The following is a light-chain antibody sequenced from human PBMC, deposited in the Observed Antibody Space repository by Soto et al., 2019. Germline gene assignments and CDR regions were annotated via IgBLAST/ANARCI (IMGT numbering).Light chain of an antibody. CDR3: SSYTSSSTWV. V-gene: IGLV2-14*01. J-gene: IGLJ3*02. CDR1: SSDVCGYNY. CDR2: EVS. Sequence: QSVLTQPASVSGSPGQSITISCTGTSSDVCGYNYVSWYQQHPGKAPKLMIYEVSNRHSGVSNRFSGSKSGNTASLTISGLQAEDEADYYCSSYTSSSTWVFGGGTQLTVL.